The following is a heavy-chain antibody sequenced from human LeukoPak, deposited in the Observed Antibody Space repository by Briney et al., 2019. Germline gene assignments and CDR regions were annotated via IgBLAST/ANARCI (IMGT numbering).Heavy chain of an antibody. CDR2: IYPDGRT. Sequence: PGGSLRLSCAVSGFTVTDNYMSWVRQAPGKGLQWVSVIYPDGRTYYADSVKGRFTISRDISRNTLLLQMNSLRPDDTAVHYCVRTNPVYGDYDYWGQGTLVTVSS. D-gene: IGHD4-17*01. CDR3: VRTNPVYGDYDY. CDR1: GFTVTDNY. V-gene: IGHV3-53*01. J-gene: IGHJ4*02.